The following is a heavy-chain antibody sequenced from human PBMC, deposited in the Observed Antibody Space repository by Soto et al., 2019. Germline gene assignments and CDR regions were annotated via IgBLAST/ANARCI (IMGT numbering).Heavy chain of an antibody. V-gene: IGHV1-24*01. CDR3: ATVNYGDYPFDP. Sequence: ASVTVSCQVSGCTLTELSMHWVRQAPGKGLEWMGGFDPEDGETIYAQKFQGRVTMTEDTSTDTAYMELSSLRSEDTAVYYCATVNYGDYPFDPWGQGTLVTVSS. D-gene: IGHD4-17*01. J-gene: IGHJ5*02. CDR1: GCTLTELS. CDR2: FDPEDGET.